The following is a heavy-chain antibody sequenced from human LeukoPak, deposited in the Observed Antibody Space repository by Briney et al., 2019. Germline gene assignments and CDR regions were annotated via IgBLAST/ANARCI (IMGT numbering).Heavy chain of an antibody. CDR2: IIPIFGTA. V-gene: IGHV1-69*13. Sequence: ASVKVSCKASGGTFSSYAISWVRQAPGQGLEWMGGIIPIFGTANYAQKFQGRVTVTADESTSTAYMELRSLRSDDTAVYYCARDLGDRGAAFDYWGQGTLVTVSS. CDR1: GGTFSSYA. D-gene: IGHD3-10*01. CDR3: ARDLGDRGAAFDY. J-gene: IGHJ4*02.